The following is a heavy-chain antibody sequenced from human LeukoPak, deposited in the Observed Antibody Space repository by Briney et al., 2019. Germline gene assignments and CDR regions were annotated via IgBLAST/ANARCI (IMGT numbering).Heavy chain of an antibody. CDR3: ARDYPFYDMDV. CDR2: IIPILGIA. Sequence: GASVKVSCKASGGTFSSYAISWVRQAPGQGLEWMGRIIPILGIANYAQKFQGRVTITADKSTSTAYMELSSLRSEDTAVYYCARDYPFYDMDVWGQGTTVTVSS. V-gene: IGHV1-69*04. J-gene: IGHJ6*02. CDR1: GGTFSSYA.